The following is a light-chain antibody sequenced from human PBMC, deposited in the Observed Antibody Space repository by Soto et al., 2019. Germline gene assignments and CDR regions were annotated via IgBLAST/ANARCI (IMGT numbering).Light chain of an antibody. V-gene: IGKV1-27*01. CDR1: QGISNY. CDR2: AAS. Sequence: DIQMTQSPSSLSASVGDRVTITCRASQGISNYLAWYQQKPGKVPKLLIYAASTLQSGVPSRFSGSGSSTDFTMTNSSLQPEDLATYYYLKYNSASGTFGPGTKVHIK. CDR3: LKYNSASGT. J-gene: IGKJ3*01.